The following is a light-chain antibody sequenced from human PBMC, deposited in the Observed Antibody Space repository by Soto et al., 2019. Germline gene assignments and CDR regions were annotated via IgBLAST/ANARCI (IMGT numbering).Light chain of an antibody. CDR2: GNS. J-gene: IGLJ2*01. V-gene: IGLV1-40*01. CDR3: QSYDSSLSGSVV. Sequence: QSVLTQPPSVSGAPGQWVTISCTGSSSNIGAGYDVHWYQQVPGTAPKLLIYGNSNRPSGVPDRFSGSKSGTSASLAITGLQAEDEADYYCQSYDSSLSGSVVFGGGTKLTVL. CDR1: SSNIGAGYD.